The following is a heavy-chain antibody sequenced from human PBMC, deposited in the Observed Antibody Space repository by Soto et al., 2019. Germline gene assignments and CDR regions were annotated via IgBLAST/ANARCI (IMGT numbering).Heavy chain of an antibody. Sequence: QVQLVQSGAEVENPGDSVKVSCKASGYTFSDYVIPWVRQARGQSLEWMGWINAGNGNTKYSQKFQGRATITRDTSASTAYMELSRLTYEDTAVYYCARGVWGHDYWGQGTLVTVSS. J-gene: IGHJ4*02. CDR1: GYTFSDYV. CDR3: ARGVWGHDY. V-gene: IGHV1-3*01. D-gene: IGHD3-16*01. CDR2: INAGNGNT.